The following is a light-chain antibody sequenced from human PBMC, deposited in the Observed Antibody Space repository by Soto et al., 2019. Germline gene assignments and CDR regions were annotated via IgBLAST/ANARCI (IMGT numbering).Light chain of an antibody. J-gene: IGKJ1*01. Sequence: DIQMTQSPSTLSASVGDRVTITCRASQTISPWLAWYQQKSGKAPKLLIYDVSSLESGVPSRFSGSGSGTEFTLTISSLQPDDFATYYCQQYNSYWTFGQGTKVDIK. CDR3: QQYNSYWT. CDR2: DVS. V-gene: IGKV1-5*01. CDR1: QTISPW.